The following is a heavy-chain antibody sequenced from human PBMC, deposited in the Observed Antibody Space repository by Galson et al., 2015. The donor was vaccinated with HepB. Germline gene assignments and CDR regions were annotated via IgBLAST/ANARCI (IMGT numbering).Heavy chain of an antibody. CDR3: ARENGASDSSGYSFDY. J-gene: IGHJ4*02. V-gene: IGHV3-33*01. Sequence: SLRLSCAASGFTFSSYGMHWVRQAPGKGLEWVAVIWYDGSNKYYADSVKGRFTISRDNSKNTLYLQMNSLRAEDTAVYYCARENGASDSSGYSFDYWGQGTLVTVSS. CDR2: IWYDGSNK. CDR1: GFTFSSYG. D-gene: IGHD3-22*01.